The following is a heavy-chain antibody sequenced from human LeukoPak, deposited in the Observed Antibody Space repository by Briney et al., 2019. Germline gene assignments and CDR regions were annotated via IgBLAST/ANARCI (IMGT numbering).Heavy chain of an antibody. Sequence: GGSLRLSCAASGFIFSDYYMTWIRQTPGKGLEWLSYISDSGSTINYADSVKGRLTISRDNAKKSQFLQMNSLRAEDTAVYYCAIYYDSSGSIDHWGQGTLVTVSS. D-gene: IGHD3-22*01. CDR2: ISDSGSTI. CDR3: AIYYDSSGSIDH. CDR1: GFIFSDYY. J-gene: IGHJ4*02. V-gene: IGHV3-11*01.